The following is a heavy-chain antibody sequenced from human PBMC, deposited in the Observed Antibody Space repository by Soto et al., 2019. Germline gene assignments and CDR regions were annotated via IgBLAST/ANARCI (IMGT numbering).Heavy chain of an antibody. D-gene: IGHD2-15*01. CDR1: GYSINSDCY. CDR3: ARVALPPSTLLPRGWFDP. V-gene: IGHV4-38-2*01. CDR2: FYHSGST. J-gene: IGHJ5*02. Sequence: SETLSLTCAVSGYSINSDCYWGWIRQPPGKGLEWIASFYHSGSTYYNPSLKSRVTISVDTSNNQFSLNLSSVTAADTAVYYCARVALPPSTLLPRGWFDPWGQGTLVTVSS.